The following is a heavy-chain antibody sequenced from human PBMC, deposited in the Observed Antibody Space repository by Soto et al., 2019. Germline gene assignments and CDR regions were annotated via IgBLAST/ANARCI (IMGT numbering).Heavy chain of an antibody. J-gene: IGHJ4*02. CDR3: AKYPLGVPVADTDY. CDR2: ISGSGGST. Sequence: EVQLLESGGGLVQPGGSLRLSCAASGFTFSSYAMSWVRQAPGEGLEWVSAISGSGGSTYYADSVKGRFTISRDNSKNTLYLQMNSLRAEDTAVYYCAKYPLGVPVADTDYWGQGTLVTVSS. D-gene: IGHD6-19*01. CDR1: GFTFSSYA. V-gene: IGHV3-23*01.